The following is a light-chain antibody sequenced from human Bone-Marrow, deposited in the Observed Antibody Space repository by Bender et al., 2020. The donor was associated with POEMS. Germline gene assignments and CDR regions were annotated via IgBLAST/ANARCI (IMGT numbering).Light chain of an antibody. V-gene: IGLV2-18*02. CDR3: CSYAGSHTFI. CDR1: GSDIGSYDR. J-gene: IGLJ1*01. CDR2: DVT. Sequence: QSALTQPPSVSGSPGQSVTISCTGTGSDIGSYDRVSWYRQSPGTAPKLIIYDVTDRPSGVSHRFSGSKSANTASLTISGLQAEDEADYYCCSYAGSHTFIFGGGTKVTVL.